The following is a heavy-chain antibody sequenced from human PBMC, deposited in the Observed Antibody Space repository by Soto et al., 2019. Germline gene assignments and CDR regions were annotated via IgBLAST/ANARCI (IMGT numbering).Heavy chain of an antibody. J-gene: IGHJ4*02. CDR2: IYPGDSDT. V-gene: IGHV5-51*01. D-gene: IGHD3-22*01. CDR1: GYSFTSYW. Sequence: PGESLKISCKGSGYSFTSYWIGWVRQMPGKGLEWMGIIYPGDSDTRYSPSFQGQVTISADKSISTAYLQWSSLKASDTAMYYCARHKHDYYDSSGYPDYWGQGALVTVSS. CDR3: ARHKHDYYDSSGYPDY.